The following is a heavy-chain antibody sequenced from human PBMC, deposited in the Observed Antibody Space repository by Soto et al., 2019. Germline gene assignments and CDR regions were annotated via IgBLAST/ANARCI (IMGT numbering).Heavy chain of an antibody. Sequence: QLQLQESGSGLVKPSQTLSLTCAVSGGSINSGGYSWSWIRQPPGKGLEWIGYIYHSGSTYYNPSPXSXXTISVDRSKNQFSLKLSSLTAAATAVYYCARVPAPWGQGTLVTVSS. J-gene: IGHJ4*02. V-gene: IGHV4-30-2*01. CDR3: ARVPAP. CDR2: IYHSGST. CDR1: GGSINSGGYS.